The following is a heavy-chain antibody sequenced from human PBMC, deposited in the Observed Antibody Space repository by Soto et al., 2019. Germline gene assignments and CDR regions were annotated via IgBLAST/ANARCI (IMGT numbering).Heavy chain of an antibody. CDR3: AGGGGGDLRGWDPPIDY. CDR1: GYTFTGYY. D-gene: IGHD3-16*01. CDR2: INPNSGGT. J-gene: IGHJ4*02. Sequence: QVQLVQSGAEVKKPGASVKVSCKASGYTFTGYYMHWVRQAPGQGLEWMGWINPNSGGTNYAQKFQGWATMTRDTPISTAYRELSGLGSEDTAVYYCAGGGGGDLRGWDPPIDYWGQGTLVTVSS. V-gene: IGHV1-2*04.